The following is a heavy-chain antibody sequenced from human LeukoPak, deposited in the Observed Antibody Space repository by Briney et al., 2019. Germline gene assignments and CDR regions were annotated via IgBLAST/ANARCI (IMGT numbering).Heavy chain of an antibody. CDR3: AIAVAGTQADY. CDR2: INSDGSST. Sequence: TGGPLRLSCAASGFTFSSYWMHWVRQAPGKGLVCVSRINSDGSSTSYADSVKGRFTISRDNDKNTLYLQMNSLRAEDTAVYYCAIAVAGTQADYWGQGTLVTVSS. J-gene: IGHJ4*02. CDR1: GFTFSSYW. D-gene: IGHD6-19*01. V-gene: IGHV3-74*01.